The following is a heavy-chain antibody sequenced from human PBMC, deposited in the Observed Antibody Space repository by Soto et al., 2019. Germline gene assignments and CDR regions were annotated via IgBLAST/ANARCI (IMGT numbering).Heavy chain of an antibody. V-gene: IGHV3-23*01. D-gene: IGHD6-19*01. CDR1: EFTFSSYA. CDR3: ARGSRSSGVHYDY. Sequence: EVQLLESGGGLVQPGGSLRLSCAASEFTFSSYALSWVRQAPGKGLEWVSAISGSSGSTYYADSGRGRFTISRDNSKNTLYLQMNSLRGEDTAVYYCARGSRSSGVHYDYWGQGTLVTVSS. J-gene: IGHJ4*02. CDR2: ISGSSGST.